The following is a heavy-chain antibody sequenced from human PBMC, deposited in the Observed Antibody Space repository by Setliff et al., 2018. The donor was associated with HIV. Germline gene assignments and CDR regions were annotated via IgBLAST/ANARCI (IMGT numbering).Heavy chain of an antibody. V-gene: IGHV4-4*07. D-gene: IGHD2-15*01. Sequence: PSETLSLTCYVTDDPISSYYWSWVRLPAGKGLEWIGRLYVSGDTNYNPSLKSRVTMSLDTSKKHFSLNLKSVTAADTAVYYCALTGHRLLRGYMDVWGKGTTVTVSS. CDR1: DDPISSYY. CDR2: LYVSGDT. CDR3: ALTGHRLLRGYMDV. J-gene: IGHJ6*03.